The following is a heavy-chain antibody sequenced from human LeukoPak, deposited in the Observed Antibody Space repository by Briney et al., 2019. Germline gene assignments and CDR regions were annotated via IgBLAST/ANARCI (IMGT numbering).Heavy chain of an antibody. CDR2: INQDGSVT. CDR1: GFSFSSYW. CDR3: ARDPGSSSFDL. V-gene: IGHV3-7*01. J-gene: IGHJ4*02. D-gene: IGHD6-13*01. Sequence: GGSLRLSYTASGFSFSSYWMSWVRQTPEKGLEFVANINQDGSVTNYVDSLKGRCTISRDNAKKSLYLEIRSLRADDTALYYCARDPGSSSFDLWGQGTLVTVSS.